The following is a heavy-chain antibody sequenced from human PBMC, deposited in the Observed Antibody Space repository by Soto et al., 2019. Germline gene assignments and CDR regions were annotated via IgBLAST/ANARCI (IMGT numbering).Heavy chain of an antibody. CDR2: INHSGST. CDR1: GGSFSGYY. J-gene: IGHJ6*02. CDR3: AREFNGMDV. Sequence: SETLSLTCAVYGGSFSGYYWSWIRQPPGKGLEWIGEINHSGSTNYNPSLKSRVTISVDTSKNQFSLKLGSVTAADTAVYYCAREFNGMDVWGQGTTVTVSS. V-gene: IGHV4-34*01.